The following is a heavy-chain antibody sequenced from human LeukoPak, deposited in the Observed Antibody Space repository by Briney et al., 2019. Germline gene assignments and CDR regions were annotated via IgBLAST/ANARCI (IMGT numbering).Heavy chain of an antibody. CDR2: IYYSGST. CDR1: GGSISSSSYY. Sequence: SETLSLTCTVSGGSISSSSYYWGWIRQPPGKGLEWIGSIYYSGSTYYSPSLKSRVTISVDTSKNQFSLKLSSVTVADTAVYYCARQVVPGYFDYWGQGTLVTVSS. J-gene: IGHJ4*02. D-gene: IGHD3-22*01. CDR3: ARQVVPGYFDY. V-gene: IGHV4-39*07.